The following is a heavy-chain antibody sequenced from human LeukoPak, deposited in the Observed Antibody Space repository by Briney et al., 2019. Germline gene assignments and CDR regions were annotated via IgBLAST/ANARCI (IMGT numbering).Heavy chain of an antibody. CDR3: AKHSQTSWSSSWLWFLDS. J-gene: IGHJ4*02. CDR2: IRGSGGNT. CDR1: GFTFSSYG. V-gene: IGHV3-23*01. D-gene: IGHD6-13*01. Sequence: GGTLRLSCAASGFTFSSYGMTCVRHAPGKWLEWVSGIRGSGGNTYYADSVTGRFTISRDNSKNTLYLQMNSLRVEDTAVYYCAKHSQTSWSSSWLWFLDSWGQGTPVTVSS.